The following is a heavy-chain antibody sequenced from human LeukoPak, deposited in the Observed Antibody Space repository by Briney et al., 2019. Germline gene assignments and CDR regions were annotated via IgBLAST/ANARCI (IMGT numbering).Heavy chain of an antibody. Sequence: QTGGSLRLSCAASGFTFSSYAMHWVRQAPGKGLEYVSAISSNGGSTYYANSVKGRFTISRDNSKNTLYLQMGSLRAEDMAVYYCARVGATGFEYYFDCWGQGTLVTVSS. D-gene: IGHD1-26*01. V-gene: IGHV3-64*01. CDR3: ARVGATGFEYYFDC. CDR2: ISSNGGST. J-gene: IGHJ4*02. CDR1: GFTFSSYA.